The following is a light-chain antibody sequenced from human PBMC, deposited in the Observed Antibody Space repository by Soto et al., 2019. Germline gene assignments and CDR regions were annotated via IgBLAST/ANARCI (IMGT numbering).Light chain of an antibody. CDR3: TSYTSKSSLI. Sequence: QSALTQPASVSGSPGQTITISCAGTIRDVGAYNLVSWYQQQPGRAPQLIIYEVSNRPAGISFRFSGSKSGNTASLTISVLRAEDEADYYCTSYTSKSSLIFGGGTKLTVL. J-gene: IGLJ2*01. CDR1: IRDVGAYNL. CDR2: EVS. V-gene: IGLV2-14*01.